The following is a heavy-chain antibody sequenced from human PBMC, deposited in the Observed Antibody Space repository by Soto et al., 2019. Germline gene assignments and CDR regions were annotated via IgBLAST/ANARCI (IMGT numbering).Heavy chain of an antibody. D-gene: IGHD3-10*01. J-gene: IGHJ4*02. V-gene: IGHV1-18*01. CDR2: ISAYNGNT. Sequence: ASVKVSCKASGYTFTSYGISWVRQAPGQGLEWMGWISAYNGNTNYAQKLQGRVTMTTDTSTSTAYMELRSLRSDDTAVYYCAREPGSGSYYKKSNSVDLDYWGQGTLVTVSS. CDR1: GYTFTSYG. CDR3: AREPGSGSYYKKSNSVDLDY.